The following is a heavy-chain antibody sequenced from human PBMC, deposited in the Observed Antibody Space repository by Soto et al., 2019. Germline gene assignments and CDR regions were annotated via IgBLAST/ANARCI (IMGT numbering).Heavy chain of an antibody. CDR2: INHSGST. CDR3: ARGTGDLGYYYYGMDV. CDR1: GGSFSGYY. Sequence: SETLSLTCAVYGGSFSGYYWSWIRQPPGKGLEWIGEINHSGSTNYNPSLKSRVTISVDTSKNQFSLKLSSVTAADTAVYYCARGTGDLGYYYYGMDVWGQGTTVTVSS. V-gene: IGHV4-34*01. J-gene: IGHJ6*02. D-gene: IGHD7-27*01.